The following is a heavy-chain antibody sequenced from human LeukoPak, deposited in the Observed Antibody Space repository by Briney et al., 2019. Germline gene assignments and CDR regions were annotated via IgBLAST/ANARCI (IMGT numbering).Heavy chain of an antibody. V-gene: IGHV5-51*01. J-gene: IGHJ6*03. Sequence: GESLKISCKGSGYSFTSYWIGWVRQMPGKGLEWMGIIYPGDSDTRYSPSFQGQVTISADKSISTAYLQWSSLKASDTAMYYCASQGSYGDYNHYYHYYMDVWGKGTTVTVSS. CDR2: IYPGDSDT. D-gene: IGHD4-17*01. CDR1: GYSFTSYW. CDR3: ASQGSYGDYNHYYHYYMDV.